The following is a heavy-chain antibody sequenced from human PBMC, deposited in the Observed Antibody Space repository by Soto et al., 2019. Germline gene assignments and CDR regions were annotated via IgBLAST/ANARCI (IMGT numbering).Heavy chain of an antibody. V-gene: IGHV1-2*02. CDR1: RYTFTGHY. CDR3: GRGRSGQIVVFY. CDR2: IGPESGAT. Sequence: ASVKVSCKASRYTFTGHYMHWVRQAPEQGPEWMGEIGPESGATRYAQRFQGRVTMTRDMSITTVYMELNNLSPDDTAVYYCGRGRSGQIVVFYWGQGTPVTVSS. J-gene: IGHJ4*02. D-gene: IGHD1-26*01.